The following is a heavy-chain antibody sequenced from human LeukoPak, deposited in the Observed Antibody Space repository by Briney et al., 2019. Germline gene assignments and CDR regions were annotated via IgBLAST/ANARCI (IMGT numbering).Heavy chain of an antibody. J-gene: IGHJ6*03. CDR1: GFTFSDYY. Sequence: PGGSLRLSCAASGFTFSDYYMSWIRQAPGKGLEWVSYISSSGSTIYYADSVKGRFTISRDNAKNSLYLQMNSLRAEDTAVYYCARVAGAPSIYYYHYYMDVWGKGTTVTVSS. D-gene: IGHD2/OR15-2a*01. CDR3: ARVAGAPSIYYYHYYMDV. V-gene: IGHV3-11*01. CDR2: ISSSGSTI.